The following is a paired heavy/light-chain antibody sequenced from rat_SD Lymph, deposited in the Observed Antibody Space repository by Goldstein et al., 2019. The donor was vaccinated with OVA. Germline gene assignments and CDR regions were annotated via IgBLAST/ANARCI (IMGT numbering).Heavy chain of an antibody. D-gene: IGHD4-4*01. CDR2: IRNKANGYST. J-gene: IGHJ2*01. CDR3: TRSYFGVNSFDY. Sequence: EVKLLESGGGLVQPGGSLRLSCAASGFTFTDIYMSWIRQPPGKAPEWLGVIRNKANGYSTEYNPSVEGRFTISRDNVQSILYLQMNTLRPEDTAIYYCTRSYFGVNSFDYWGQGVMVTVSS. V-gene: IGHV7-7*01. CDR1: GFTFTDIY.
Light chain of an antibody. CDR3: QQFYEKPFT. V-gene: IGKV16S1*01. J-gene: IGKJ2-1*01. CDR2: SGS. Sequence: DVQMTQSLSYLAASPGESVSISCKASKSISNFLAWYQQKPGEPFKLLLYSGSTLQSGTPSRFSGSGSGTDFTLTIRSLEPEDFGLYYCQQFYEKPFTFGTGTKLELK. CDR1: KSISNF.